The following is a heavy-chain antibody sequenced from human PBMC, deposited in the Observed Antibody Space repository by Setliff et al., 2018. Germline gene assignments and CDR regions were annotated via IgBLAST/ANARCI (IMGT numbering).Heavy chain of an antibody. CDR1: GFSFIDYQ. Sequence: GGSLRLSCEASGFSFIDYQFNWVRQTPGKGLERISYISSSTIYYADSVKGRFTISRDNAKNSVYLQMNSLRVDDTAIYYCARGHDFRLFWSASSKYFDYWGQGTLVTVSS. J-gene: IGHJ4*02. CDR3: ARGHDFRLFWSASSKYFDY. V-gene: IGHV3-48*03. D-gene: IGHD3-3*01. CDR2: ISSSTI.